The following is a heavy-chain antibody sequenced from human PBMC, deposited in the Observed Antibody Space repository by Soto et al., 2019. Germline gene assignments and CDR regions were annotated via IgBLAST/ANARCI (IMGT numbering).Heavy chain of an antibody. CDR3: ASGRYNSLYYFDY. CDR2: IYYSGST. V-gene: IGHV4-31*03. CDR1: GGSISSGGYY. J-gene: IGHJ4*02. Sequence: SETLSLTCTVSGGSISSGGYYWSWIRQHPGKGLEWIGYIYYSGSTYYNPSLKSRVTISVDTSKNQFSLKLSSVTAEDTAVYYCASGRYNSLYYFDYWGQGTLVTVSS. D-gene: IGHD1-26*01.